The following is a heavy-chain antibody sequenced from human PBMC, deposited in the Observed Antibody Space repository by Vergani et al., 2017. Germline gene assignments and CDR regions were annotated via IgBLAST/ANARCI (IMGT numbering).Heavy chain of an antibody. CDR2: ISVSGTSI. CDR1: GFTFNAYY. CDR3: ARVGTWAFDI. V-gene: IGHV3-11*01. Sequence: QEQLVESGGGLVKPGGSLRLSCEASGFTFNAYYMSWVRQAPGKGLECVSYISVSGTSIHYGDSVKGRFTISRDNEKSSLSLQMHSLTAEDTAVYFCARVGTWAFDIWGQGTVVTVSS. J-gene: IGHJ3*02. D-gene: IGHD1-14*01.